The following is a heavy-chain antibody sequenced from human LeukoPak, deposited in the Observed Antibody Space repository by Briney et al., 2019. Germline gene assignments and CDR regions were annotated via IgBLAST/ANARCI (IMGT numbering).Heavy chain of an antibody. V-gene: IGHV3-23*01. CDR1: GFTFSSYA. Sequence: GGSLRLSCAASGFTFSSYAMSWVRQAPGKGLEWVSAISGSGGSTYYADSVKGRFTISRDNSKNTLYLQMNSLRAEETAVYYCAKDLSAGYYDSSGYNLLFDYWGQGTLVTVSS. CDR3: AKDLSAGYYDSSGYNLLFDY. D-gene: IGHD3-22*01. J-gene: IGHJ4*02. CDR2: ISGSGGST.